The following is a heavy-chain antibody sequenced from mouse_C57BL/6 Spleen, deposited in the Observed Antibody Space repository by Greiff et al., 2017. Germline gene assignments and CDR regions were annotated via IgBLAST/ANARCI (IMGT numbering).Heavy chain of an antibody. J-gene: IGHJ4*01. CDR1: GFNIKDDY. CDR3: TTGGYAMDY. CDR2: IDPENGDT. Sequence: VQLKQSGAELVRPGASVKLSCTASGFNIKDDYMHWVKQRPEQGLEWIGWIDPENGDTEYASKFQGKATITADTSSNQAYLQLSSLTSEDTAVYYCTTGGYAMDYWGQGTSVTVSS. V-gene: IGHV14-4*01.